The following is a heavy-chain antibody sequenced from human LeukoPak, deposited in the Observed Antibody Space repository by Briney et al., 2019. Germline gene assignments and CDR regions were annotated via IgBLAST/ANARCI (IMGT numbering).Heavy chain of an antibody. Sequence: GASVKVSCKASGFTFTSSAVQWVRQARGQRLEWIGWIVVGSGNTNYAQKFQERVTITRDMSTSTAYMELRSLRSEDTAVYYCAADTALYSGSPTSDWYFDLWGRGTLVTVSS. CDR2: IVVGSGNT. CDR3: AADTALYSGSPTSDWYFDL. V-gene: IGHV1-58*01. CDR1: GFTFTSSA. D-gene: IGHD1-26*01. J-gene: IGHJ2*01.